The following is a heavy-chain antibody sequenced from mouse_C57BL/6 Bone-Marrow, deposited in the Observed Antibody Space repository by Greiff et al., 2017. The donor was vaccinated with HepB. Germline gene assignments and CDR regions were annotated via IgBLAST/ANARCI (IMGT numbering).Heavy chain of an antibody. J-gene: IGHJ3*01. Sequence: EVMLVESGAELVRPGASVKLSCTASGFNIKDDYMHWVKQRPEQGLEWIGWIDPENGDTEYASKFQGKATITADTSSNTAYLQLSSLTSEDTAVYYCTTRDPFAYWGQGTLVTVSA. CDR2: IDPENGDT. CDR1: GFNIKDDY. CDR3: TTRDPFAY. D-gene: IGHD3-3*01. V-gene: IGHV14-4*01.